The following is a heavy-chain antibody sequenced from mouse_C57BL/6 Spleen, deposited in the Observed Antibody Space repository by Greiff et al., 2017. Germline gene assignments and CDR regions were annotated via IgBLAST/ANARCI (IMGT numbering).Heavy chain of an antibody. D-gene: IGHD1-1*01. CDR3: EREGFIYYCGSSFAWFAY. Sequence: QVQLQQPGAELVKPGASVKLSCKASGYTFTSFWMHWVKQRPGQGLEWIGNINPSNGGTNYNEKFTIKATLTVAKSSCTAYMQLSSLTSEDSAVYYCEREGFIYYCGSSFAWFAYWGQGTLVTVSA. J-gene: IGHJ3*01. V-gene: IGHV1-53*01. CDR2: INPSNGGT. CDR1: GYTFTSFW.